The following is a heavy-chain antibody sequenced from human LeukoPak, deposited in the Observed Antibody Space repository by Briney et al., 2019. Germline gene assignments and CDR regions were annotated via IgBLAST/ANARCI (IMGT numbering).Heavy chain of an antibody. CDR3: ARPPFWRDAFDI. J-gene: IGHJ3*02. Sequence: PGGSLRLSCAASGFTFSSYWMTWIRQAPGKGLEWIAYISSSGNTIYYADSVKGRFTISRDNAKNSLYLQMNSLRAEDTAVYYCARPPFWRDAFDIWGQGTMVTVSS. CDR1: GFTFSSYW. D-gene: IGHD3-3*01. V-gene: IGHV3-11*01. CDR2: ISSSGNTI.